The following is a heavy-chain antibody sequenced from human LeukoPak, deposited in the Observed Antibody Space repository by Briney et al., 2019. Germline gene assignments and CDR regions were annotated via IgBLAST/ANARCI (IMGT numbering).Heavy chain of an antibody. V-gene: IGHV3-23*01. CDR2: ITGSGVST. Sequence: PGGSLRLSCAASGFTFSSYAMTWVRQAPGKGLEWVSGITGSGVSTYYGDSVKGRFTISRDNSKNTLYLQMNSLRAEDTAVYYCARELWFGELTGRTINWFDPWGQGTLVTVSS. J-gene: IGHJ5*02. D-gene: IGHD3-10*01. CDR3: ARELWFGELTGRTINWFDP. CDR1: GFTFSSYA.